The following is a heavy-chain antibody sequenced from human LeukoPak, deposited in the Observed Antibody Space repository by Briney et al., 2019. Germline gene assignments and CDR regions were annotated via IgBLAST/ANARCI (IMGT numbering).Heavy chain of an antibody. Sequence: SETLSLTCTVSGDSTSGHYWSWIRQPPGKGLEWIGYIYYSGSTNYNPSLRSRATISIDTSMNQYSLRLTSVTAADTAVYYCARLHADTSLTPYYYYIYVWGKGTTVTVSS. J-gene: IGHJ6*03. V-gene: IGHV4-59*08. CDR1: GDSTSGHY. CDR2: IYYSGST. CDR3: ARLHADTSLTPYYYYIYV. D-gene: IGHD5-18*01.